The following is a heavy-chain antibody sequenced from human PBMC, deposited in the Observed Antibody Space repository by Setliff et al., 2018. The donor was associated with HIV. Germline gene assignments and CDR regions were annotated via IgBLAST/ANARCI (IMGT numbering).Heavy chain of an antibody. CDR2: IYTSGST. V-gene: IGHV4-4*07. CDR3: ARITIFGVVPYYFDY. CDR1: GGFSDRYF. D-gene: IGHD3-3*01. Sequence: PSETLSLTCTVSGGFSDRYFWSWVRQPAGKGLEWLGHIYTSGSTNYNPSLKSRVTISVDTSKNQFSLKLSSVTAADTAVYYCARITIFGVVPYYFDYWGQGTLVTVSS. J-gene: IGHJ4*02.